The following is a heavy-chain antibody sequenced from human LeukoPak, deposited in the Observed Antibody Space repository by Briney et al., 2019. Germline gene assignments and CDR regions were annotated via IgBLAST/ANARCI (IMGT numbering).Heavy chain of an antibody. V-gene: IGHV1-46*01. CDR1: GYTFSNYY. CDR2: ST. D-gene: IGHD6-13*01. CDR3: ARPLTSAAGNYEFVY. Sequence: ASVKVSCKASGYTFSNYYMHWVRQAPGQGLEWMAGSTNYAQKFQGRITVTRDTSTSTVYMELSSLRSEDTAIYYCARPLTSAAGNYEFVYWGQGTLVNVSS. J-gene: IGHJ4*02.